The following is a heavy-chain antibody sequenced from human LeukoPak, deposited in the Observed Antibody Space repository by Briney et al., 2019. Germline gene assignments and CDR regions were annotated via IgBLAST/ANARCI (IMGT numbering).Heavy chain of an antibody. D-gene: IGHD5-18*01. J-gene: IGHJ4*02. CDR1: GGTFSSYA. V-gene: IGHV1-69*13. Sequence: ASVKVSCTASGGTFSSYAISWVRQAPGQGLEWMGGIIPIFGTANYAQKFQGRVTITADESTSTAYMELSSLRSEDTAVYYCARSHPVDTAMVFDYWGQGTLVTVSS. CDR2: IIPIFGTA. CDR3: ARSHPVDTAMVFDY.